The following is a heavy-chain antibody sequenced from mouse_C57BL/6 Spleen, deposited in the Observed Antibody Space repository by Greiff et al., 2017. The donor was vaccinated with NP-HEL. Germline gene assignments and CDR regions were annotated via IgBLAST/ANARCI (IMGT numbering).Heavy chain of an antibody. Sequence: QVQLQQPGAELVKPGASVKLSCKASGYTFTSYWMQWVKQRPGQGLEWIGEIDPSDSYTNYNQKFKGKATLTVDTSSSTAYMQLSSLTSEDSAVYYCARLGGGYFDYWGQGTTLTVSS. V-gene: IGHV1-50*01. CDR2: IDPSDSYT. J-gene: IGHJ2*01. CDR1: GYTFTSYW. CDR3: ARLGGGYFDY.